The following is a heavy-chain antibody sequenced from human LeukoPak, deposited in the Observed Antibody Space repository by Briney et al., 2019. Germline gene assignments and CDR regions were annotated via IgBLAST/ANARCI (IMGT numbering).Heavy chain of an antibody. V-gene: IGHV1-2*02. CDR3: ARVSSYHMVRGVKGIVDV. CDR1: GYTFTGYY. D-gene: IGHD3-10*01. CDR2: INPNSGGT. J-gene: IGHJ6*04. Sequence: GASVKVSCKASGYTFTGYYMHWVRQAPGQGLEWMGWINPNSGGTNYAQKFQGRVTMTRDTSISTAYMELSRLRSDDTAVYYCARVSSYHMVRGVKGIVDVWGKGTTVTISS.